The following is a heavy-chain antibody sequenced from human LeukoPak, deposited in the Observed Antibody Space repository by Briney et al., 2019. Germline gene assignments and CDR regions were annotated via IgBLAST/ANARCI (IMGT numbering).Heavy chain of an antibody. Sequence: GASVKVSCKASGYTFTGYYMHWVRQAPGQGLEWMGIINPSGGSTSYAQKFQGRVTMTRDTSTSTVYMELRSLRSDDTAVYYCAKYCSSTSCSVRHDAFDIWGQGTMVTVSS. D-gene: IGHD2-2*01. CDR2: INPSGGST. CDR3: AKYCSSTSCSVRHDAFDI. CDR1: GYTFTGYY. V-gene: IGHV1-46*01. J-gene: IGHJ3*02.